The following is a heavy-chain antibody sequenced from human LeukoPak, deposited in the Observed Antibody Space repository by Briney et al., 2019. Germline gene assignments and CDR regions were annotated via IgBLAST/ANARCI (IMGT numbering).Heavy chain of an antibody. CDR2: ISGSGGST. V-gene: IGHV3-23*01. J-gene: IGHJ4*02. CDR1: GFTFSSYA. CDR3: AKTPGIYEYVWGSPFDY. Sequence: GGSLRLSCAASGFTFSSYAMNWVRQAPGKGLEWVSAISGSGGSTYYADSVKGRFTISRDNSKNTLYLQMNSLRAEDTAVYYCAKTPGIYEYVWGSPFDYWGQGTLVTVSS. D-gene: IGHD3-16*01.